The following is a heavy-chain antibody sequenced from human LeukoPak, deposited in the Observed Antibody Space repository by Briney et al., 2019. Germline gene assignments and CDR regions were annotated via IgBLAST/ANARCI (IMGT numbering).Heavy chain of an antibody. V-gene: IGHV3-21*01. CDR1: GFTFSGYS. J-gene: IGHJ1*01. CDR3: VRDHRRHFDWLSYFQH. D-gene: IGHD3-9*01. Sequence: GGSLRLSCAASGFTFSGYSMNWVRQAPGKGLEWVSSISNSGSYTYYVDSVKGRFFISRDNAKNSTFLRMNSLRAEDTAVYYCVRDHRRHFDWLSYFQHWGQGTLVAVSA. CDR2: ISNSGSYT.